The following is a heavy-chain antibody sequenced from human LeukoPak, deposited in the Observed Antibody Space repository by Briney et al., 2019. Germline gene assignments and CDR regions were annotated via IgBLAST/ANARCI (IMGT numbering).Heavy chain of an antibody. D-gene: IGHD3-10*01. CDR3: ARDLERITMVRGVGDY. CDR1: GYTFTSYG. CDR2: ISAYKGNT. V-gene: IGHV1-18*01. J-gene: IGHJ4*02. Sequence: ASVKVSCKASGYTFTSYGISWVRQAPGQGLEWMGWISAYKGNTNYAHKLQGRFTTTTDTSTSTAYMALRSLRSDDTAVYYCARDLERITMVRGVGDYWGQGTLVTVSS.